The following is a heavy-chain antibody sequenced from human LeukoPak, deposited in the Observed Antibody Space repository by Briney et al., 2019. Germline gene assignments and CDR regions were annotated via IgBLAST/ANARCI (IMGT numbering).Heavy chain of an antibody. CDR1: GFTFDDYG. V-gene: IGHV3-53*01. D-gene: IGHD3-3*01. J-gene: IGHJ6*03. CDR2: IHSGGLT. Sequence: GGSLRLSCAASGFTFDDYGMTWVRQAPGKGLEWVSLIHSGGLTYYADSVKGRFTISRDNSKNTLYLQMNSLRAEDTAVYYCARNFRMEWSYYYYYYMDVWGKGTTVTVSS. CDR3: ARNFRMEWSYYYYYYMDV.